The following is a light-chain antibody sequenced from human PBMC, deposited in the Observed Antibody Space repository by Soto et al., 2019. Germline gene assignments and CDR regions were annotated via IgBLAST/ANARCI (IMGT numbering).Light chain of an antibody. Sequence: SYELTQPPSVSVAPGKTARITCGGNNIGSKSVNWYQQKPDQAPVLVIYYDSDRPSGIPERFSGSNSGNTATLTISRVEAGDEADYYCQVWDSSSDHVVFGGGTKLTVL. CDR1: NIGSKS. J-gene: IGLJ2*01. CDR2: YDS. CDR3: QVWDSSSDHVV. V-gene: IGLV3-21*04.